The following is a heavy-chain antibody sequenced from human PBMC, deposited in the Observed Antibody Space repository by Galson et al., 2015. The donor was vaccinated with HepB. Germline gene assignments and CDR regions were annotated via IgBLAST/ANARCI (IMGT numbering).Heavy chain of an antibody. D-gene: IGHD6-13*01. CDR3: ARDIAAAGPLDY. Sequence: SVKVSCKASGYTFTSNGITWVRQAPGQGLEWMGWISAYNGNTNYAQKLQGRVTMTTDTSTSTAYMELRSLRSDGTAVYYCARDIAAAGPLDYWGQGTLVTVSS. J-gene: IGHJ4*02. CDR1: GYTFTSNG. CDR2: ISAYNGNT. V-gene: IGHV1-18*04.